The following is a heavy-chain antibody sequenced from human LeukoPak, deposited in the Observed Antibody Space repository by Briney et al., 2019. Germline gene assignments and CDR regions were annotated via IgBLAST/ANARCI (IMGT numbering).Heavy chain of an antibody. D-gene: IGHD4-17*01. CDR3: ARFFLSSGGDYGWLDP. J-gene: IGHJ5*02. CDR1: GFTFRSDA. V-gene: IGHV3-23*01. Sequence: GGSLRLSCAASGFTFRSDAMSWVRQAPGKGLEWVSGISGSGGTTYYADSVKGRFTISRDNSKNTLYLQMNSLRAEDTAVYYCARFFLSSGGDYGWLDPWGQGTLVTVSS. CDR2: ISGSGGTT.